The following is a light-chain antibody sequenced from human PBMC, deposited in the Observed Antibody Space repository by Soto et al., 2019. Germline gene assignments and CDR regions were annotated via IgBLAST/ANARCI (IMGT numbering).Light chain of an antibody. J-gene: IGKJ1*01. V-gene: IGKV2-28*01. CDR1: QSLLHSNGYNY. Sequence: DIVMTQSPLSLPVTPREPASISCRSSQSLLHSNGYNYLDWYLQKPGQSPQLLIYLGSNRASGVPDRFSGIGSGTDFTLKSSRVEAEDVGVYYFMQALQTPATVGQGTKVEIK. CDR2: LGS. CDR3: MQALQTPAT.